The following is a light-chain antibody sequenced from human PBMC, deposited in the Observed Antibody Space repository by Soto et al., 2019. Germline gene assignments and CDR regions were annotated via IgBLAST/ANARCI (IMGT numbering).Light chain of an antibody. CDR3: QEYNNWPLT. Sequence: EIVMTQSPATLSVSPGERATLSCRASQSINNNLAWYQHKPGQGPMLLIYGASSRATGIPARFRGSGSGTGFTLTISSLQTKDFAIQYCQEYNNWPLTFGGGTKVEIK. V-gene: IGKV3-15*01. CDR1: QSINNN. CDR2: GAS. J-gene: IGKJ4*02.